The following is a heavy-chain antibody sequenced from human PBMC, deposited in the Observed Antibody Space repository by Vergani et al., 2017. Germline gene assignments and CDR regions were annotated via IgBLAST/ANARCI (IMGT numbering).Heavy chain of an antibody. D-gene: IGHD3-10*01. CDR1: GYTFTSYG. CDR2: ISAYHGNT. CDR3: ARDWLEEWFGELTGH. V-gene: IGHV1-18*01. Sequence: QVQLVQSGAEVKKPGASVKVSCKASGYTFTSYGISWVRQAPGQGLEWMGWISAYHGNTNYAQKLQGRVTMTTDTSTSTAYMELRSRRSDDTAVYYCARDWLEEWFGELTGHWGQGTLVTVSS. J-gene: IGHJ4*02.